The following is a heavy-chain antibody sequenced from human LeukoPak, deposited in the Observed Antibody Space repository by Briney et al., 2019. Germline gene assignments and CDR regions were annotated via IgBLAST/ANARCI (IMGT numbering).Heavy chain of an antibody. CDR3: ARQAYSSGHDAFDF. CDR2: IYPGDSGT. V-gene: IGHV5-51*01. D-gene: IGHD6-19*01. CDR1: GYSSSRYW. J-gene: IGHJ3*01. Sequence: GESLKISCRGSGYSSSRYWIGWVRQMPGKGLEWMGIIYPGDSGTRYSPSFQGHVTISADKSISTAYLQWSSLKASDTAMYFCARQAYSSGHDAFDFWGQGTMVTVSS.